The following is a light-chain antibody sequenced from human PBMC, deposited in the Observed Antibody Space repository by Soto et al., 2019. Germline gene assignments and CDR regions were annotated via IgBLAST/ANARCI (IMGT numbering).Light chain of an antibody. CDR2: EGS. J-gene: IGLJ2*01. Sequence: QSVLTQPASVSGSPGQSITISCTGTSSDVGSYNLVSWYQQHPGKAPKLMIYEGSKRPSGVSNRFSGSKSGNTASLTISGLQAEDEADYYCCSYAGFSTFVFGGGTKVTV. V-gene: IGLV2-23*03. CDR3: CSYAGFSTFV. CDR1: SSDVGSYNL.